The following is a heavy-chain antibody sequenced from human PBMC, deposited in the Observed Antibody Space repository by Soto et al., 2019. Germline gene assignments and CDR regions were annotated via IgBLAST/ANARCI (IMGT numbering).Heavy chain of an antibody. Sequence: PGGSLRLSCAASGFPFTNYWMHWVRQAPGKGLMWVSHIEGDGFRTTYADSVRDRFTISRDNAKNALYLQMHSLRAEDTAVYYCVRGAGGLDSWGQGTLVTVSS. V-gene: IGHV3-74*03. J-gene: IGHJ4*02. D-gene: IGHD3-10*01. CDR1: GFPFTNYW. CDR2: IEGDGFRT. CDR3: VRGAGGLDS.